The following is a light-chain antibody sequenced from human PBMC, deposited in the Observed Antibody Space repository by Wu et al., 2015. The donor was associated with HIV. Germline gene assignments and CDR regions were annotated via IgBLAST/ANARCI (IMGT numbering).Light chain of an antibody. CDR3: QQYGDSSWI. CDR1: QTVATSF. J-gene: IGKJ1*01. Sequence: EIVLTQSPHTLSVSPGERATLSCRANQTVATSFLAWYQQRGGQAPRLLIYGVSDRATGIPDRFSGSGSGTEFTLTISRLEPEDSAVYYCQQYGDSSWIFGQGTKGGDQT. CDR2: GVS. V-gene: IGKV3-20*01.